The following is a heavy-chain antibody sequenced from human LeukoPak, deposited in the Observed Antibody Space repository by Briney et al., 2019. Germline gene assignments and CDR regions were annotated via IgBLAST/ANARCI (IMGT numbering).Heavy chain of an antibody. D-gene: IGHD3-16*01. CDR2: IYHSGNT. V-gene: IGHV4-61*08. CDR3: VRARQAHYEVPVDY. J-gene: IGHJ4*02. Sequence: PSETLSLTCTVAGGSISNGAYNWGRQPPGQGLEWIGYIYHSGNTNYNPSLKSRVTISIDTSKTKFSLRLSSVTAADTAVYYCVRARQAHYEVPVDYWGQGTLVTVSS. CDR1: GGSISNGAYN.